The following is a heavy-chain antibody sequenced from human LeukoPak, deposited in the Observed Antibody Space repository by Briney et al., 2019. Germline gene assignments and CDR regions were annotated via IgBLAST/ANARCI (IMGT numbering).Heavy chain of an antibody. D-gene: IGHD6-13*01. J-gene: IGHJ4*02. Sequence: PGESLKISCKGSGYTFTTYWIGWVRQMPGKGLEWMGTIYPGDSDPRYSPSFQGQVTISADKSISTAYLQWSSLKASDSAMYYCVRHGLGSSWFGFDYWGQGTLVTVSS. CDR2: IYPGDSDP. V-gene: IGHV5-51*01. CDR1: GYTFTTYW. CDR3: VRHGLGSSWFGFDY.